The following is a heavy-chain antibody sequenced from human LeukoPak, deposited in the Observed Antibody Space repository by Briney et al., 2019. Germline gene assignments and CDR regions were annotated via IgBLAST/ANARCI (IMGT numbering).Heavy chain of an antibody. D-gene: IGHD3-10*01. CDR3: ARRDSEGFAYFFDY. J-gene: IGHJ4*02. V-gene: IGHV4-59*01. CDR1: GGSLSTYH. CDR2: IYYSGST. Sequence: SQTLSLTCTVSGGSLSTYHWSWIRQPPGQGLEWIGYIYYSGSTNYNPSLKSRVTISVDTSKNQCTLKFKSVPAADTAEYSCARRDSEGFAYFFDYWGPGTLVSVSS.